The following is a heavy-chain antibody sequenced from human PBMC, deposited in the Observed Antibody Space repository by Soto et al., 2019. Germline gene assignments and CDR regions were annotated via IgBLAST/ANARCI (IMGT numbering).Heavy chain of an antibody. J-gene: IGHJ5*02. CDR2: IIPIFGTA. CDR3: ARVPFNGYGDYGGAKLGWFDP. CDR1: GGTFSSYA. D-gene: IGHD4-17*01. Sequence: QVQLVQSGAEVKKPGSSVKVSCKASGGTFSSYAISWVRQAPGQGLEWMGGIIPIFGTANYAQKFQGRVTIPADESTSTAYMELSSLRSEDTAVYYCARVPFNGYGDYGGAKLGWFDPWGQGTLVTVSS. V-gene: IGHV1-69*01.